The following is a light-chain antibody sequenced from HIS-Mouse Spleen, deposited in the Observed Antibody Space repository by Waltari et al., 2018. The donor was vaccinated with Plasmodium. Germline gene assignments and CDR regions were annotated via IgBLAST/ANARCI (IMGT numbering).Light chain of an antibody. CDR2: DAS. Sequence: DIQMTHSPSPLSASVGDRVTTTCQASQDMSNYLYWYHQKPGKAPKLLIYDASNLETGVPSRFSGSGSGTDFTFTISSQQPEDIATYYCKQYDNLPPTFGPGTKVDIK. CDR1: QDMSNY. V-gene: IGKV1-33*01. J-gene: IGKJ3*01. CDR3: KQYDNLPPT.